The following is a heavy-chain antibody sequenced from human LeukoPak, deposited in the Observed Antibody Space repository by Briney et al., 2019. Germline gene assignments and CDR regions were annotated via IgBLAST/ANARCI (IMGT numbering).Heavy chain of an antibody. J-gene: IGHJ3*02. Sequence: PGGSLRLSCAASGFTFSSYGMHWVRQAPGKGLEWVAVIWYDGSNKYYADSVKGRFTISRDNSKNTLYLQMNSLRAEDTAVYYCARDRTVVTADDAFDIWGQGTMVTVSS. CDR1: GFTFSSYG. CDR3: ARDRTVVTADDAFDI. CDR2: IWYDGSNK. V-gene: IGHV3-33*01. D-gene: IGHD2-21*02.